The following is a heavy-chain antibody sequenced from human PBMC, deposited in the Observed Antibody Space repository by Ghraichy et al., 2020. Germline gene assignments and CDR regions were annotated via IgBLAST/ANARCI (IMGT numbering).Heavy chain of an antibody. D-gene: IGHD6-19*01. CDR1: GFLFRSYS. CDR3: ARDYSGWSRDY. J-gene: IGHJ4*02. Sequence: GGSLRLSCAAFGFLFRSYSINWVRQAPGKGLEWVSSINGGSSSIYYADSVKGRFTISRDNAKNSVYLQMNSLRDEDTAVYYCARDYSGWSRDYWGRGTLVTVSS. CDR2: INGGSSSI. V-gene: IGHV3-21*01.